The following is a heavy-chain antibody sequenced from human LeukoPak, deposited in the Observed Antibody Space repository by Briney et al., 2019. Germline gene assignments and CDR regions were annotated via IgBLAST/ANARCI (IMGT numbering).Heavy chain of an antibody. CDR3: ARDLYSRGDTAMSLDY. V-gene: IGHV1-18*01. CDR1: GYTFTSYG. J-gene: IGHJ4*02. D-gene: IGHD5-18*01. Sequence: GASVKVSCKASGYTFTSYGISWVRQAPGQGLKWMGWISAYNGNTNYAQKLQGRVTVTTDTSTSTAYMELRSLRSDDPAVYYCARDLYSRGDTAMSLDYWGQGTLVTVSS. CDR2: ISAYNGNT.